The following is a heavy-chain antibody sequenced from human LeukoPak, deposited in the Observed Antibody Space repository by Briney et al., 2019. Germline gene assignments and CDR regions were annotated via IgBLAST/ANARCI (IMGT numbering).Heavy chain of an antibody. CDR2: IKRDGSEK. V-gene: IGHV3-7*03. CDR1: GFTFSNYW. J-gene: IGHJ4*02. Sequence: PGGSLRLSCAASGFTFSNYWMNWVRQAPGKGLEWVANIKRDGSEKYYVDSVKGRFTISRDNAKNLLYLQMNSLRAEDTAVYYCMKTAYGDYGYFDYWGQGTLVTVSS. D-gene: IGHD4-17*01. CDR3: MKTAYGDYGYFDY.